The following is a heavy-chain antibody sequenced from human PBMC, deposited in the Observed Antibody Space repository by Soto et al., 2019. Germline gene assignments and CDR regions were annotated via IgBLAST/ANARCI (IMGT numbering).Heavy chain of an antibody. J-gene: IGHJ4*02. CDR2: IHNSENT. CDR3: TTGSGWTSAH. Sequence: QVQLQESGPGLVKPSETLSLTCTASGGSISNYYWNWIRQPPGKGLEWIGNIHNSENTNYNPSLMRRLTISLDTSNNQCSLKMNSVTAADTAVYYCTTGSGWTSAHWGRGTLVTVSS. D-gene: IGHD6-19*01. V-gene: IGHV4-59*08. CDR1: GGSISNYY.